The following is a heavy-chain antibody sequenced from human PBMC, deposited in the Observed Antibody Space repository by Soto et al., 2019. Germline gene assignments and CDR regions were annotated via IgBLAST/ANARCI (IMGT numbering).Heavy chain of an antibody. Sequence: GGSLRLSCAASGFNFGAYGMHWVRQAPGKGLEWVAVISHDGTKTYYSDSVKGRFTVSRANSKNMLYVQMVSLRPDDTAVYSCAKDRRDGYTTCSRCYGVDVWGQGTTVTVSS. CDR3: AKDRRDGYTTCSRCYGVDV. CDR1: GFNFGAYG. CDR2: ISHDGTKT. D-gene: IGHD5-18*01. J-gene: IGHJ6*02. V-gene: IGHV3-30*18.